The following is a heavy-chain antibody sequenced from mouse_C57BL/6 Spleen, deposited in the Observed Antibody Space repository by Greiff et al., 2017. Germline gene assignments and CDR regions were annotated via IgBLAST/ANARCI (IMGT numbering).Heavy chain of an antibody. V-gene: IGHV5-4*01. CDR3: ARDYYGSSYDFDY. J-gene: IGHJ2*01. CDR1: GFTFSSYA. Sequence: DVMLVESGGGLVKPGGSLKLSCAASGFTFSSYAMSWVRQTPEKRLEWVATISDGGSYTYDPDNVKGRFTISRDNAKNNLYLQMSHLKSEETAMYYCARDYYGSSYDFDYRSQGTTRPVS. CDR2: ISDGGSYT. D-gene: IGHD1-1*01.